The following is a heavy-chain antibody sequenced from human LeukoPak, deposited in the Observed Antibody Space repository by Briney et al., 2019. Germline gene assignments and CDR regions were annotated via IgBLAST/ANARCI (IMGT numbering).Heavy chain of an antibody. Sequence: SVKVSCKASGFTFVNFGITWVRQAPGQGLERMGGIIPIFGTANYAQKFQGRVTITTDESTSTAYMELSSLRSEDTAVYYCATHYYDSSGYGYWGQATLVTVSS. CDR3: ATHYYDSSGYGY. CDR2: IIPIFGTA. CDR1: GFTFVNFG. J-gene: IGHJ4*02. V-gene: IGHV1-69*05. D-gene: IGHD3-22*01.